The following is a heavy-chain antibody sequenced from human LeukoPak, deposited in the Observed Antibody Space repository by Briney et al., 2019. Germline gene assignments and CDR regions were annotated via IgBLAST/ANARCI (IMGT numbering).Heavy chain of an antibody. V-gene: IGHV1-18*01. CDR2: ISAYNGNT. D-gene: IGHD5-12*01. CDR1: GYTFTSYG. J-gene: IGHJ4*02. Sequence: LRASVKVSCKASGYTFTSYGISWVRQAPGQGLEWMGWISAYNGNTNYAQKLQGRVTMTTDTSTSTAYMELRSLRSDDTAVYYCARFRDIVANGGFDYWGQGTLVTVSS. CDR3: ARFRDIVANGGFDY.